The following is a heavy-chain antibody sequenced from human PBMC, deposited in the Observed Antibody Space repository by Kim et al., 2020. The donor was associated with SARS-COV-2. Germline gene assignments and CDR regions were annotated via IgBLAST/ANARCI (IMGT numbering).Heavy chain of an antibody. J-gene: IGHJ4*02. Sequence: SETLSLTCTVSGGSISSSSYYWGWIRQPPGKGLEWIGSIYYSGSTYYNPSLKSRVTISVDTSKNQFSLKLSSVTAADTAVYYCARVLGCSSTSCYFWEAVGYYFDYWGQGTLVTVSS. CDR1: GGSISSSSYY. CDR3: ARVLGCSSTSCYFWEAVGYYFDY. CDR2: IYYSGST. V-gene: IGHV4-39*01. D-gene: IGHD2-2*01.